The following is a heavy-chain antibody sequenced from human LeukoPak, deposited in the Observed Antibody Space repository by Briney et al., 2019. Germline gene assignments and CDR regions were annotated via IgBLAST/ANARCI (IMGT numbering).Heavy chain of an antibody. J-gene: IGHJ5*02. V-gene: IGHV4-59*01. Sequence: DPSETLSLTCTVSGGSISSYYWSWIRQPPGKGLEWIGYIYYSGSTNYNPSLKSRVTISVDTSKNQFSLKLSSVTAADPAVYYCARGGATDWFDPWGQGTLVTVSS. D-gene: IGHD4/OR15-4a*01. CDR1: GGSISSYY. CDR3: ARGGATDWFDP. CDR2: IYYSGST.